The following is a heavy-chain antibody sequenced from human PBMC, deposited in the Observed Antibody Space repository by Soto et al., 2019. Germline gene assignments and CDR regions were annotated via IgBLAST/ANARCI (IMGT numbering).Heavy chain of an antibody. V-gene: IGHV3-7*01. CDR2: IKQDGSEK. J-gene: IGHJ5*02. CDR3: GRDSSKAVAARFYP. Sequence: EVQLVESGGGLVQPGGSLRLSCAASGFTFSSYWMSWVRQAPGKGLEWVANIKQDGSEKYYVDSVKGRFTISRDYAKNSMYLQMKSQRAKDTAVYYCGRDSSKAVAARFYPWGQGTLVTVSS. D-gene: IGHD6-19*01. CDR1: GFTFSSYW.